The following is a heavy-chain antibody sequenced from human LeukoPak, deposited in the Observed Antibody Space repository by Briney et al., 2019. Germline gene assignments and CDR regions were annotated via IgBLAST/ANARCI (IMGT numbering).Heavy chain of an antibody. CDR1: GGSISSGGYS. D-gene: IGHD2-2*01. J-gene: IGHJ4*02. V-gene: IGHV4-30-2*01. Sequence: SETLSLTCAVSGGSISSGGYSWSWIRQPPGKGLEWIGYIYHSGSTYYNPSLKSRVTISVDRSKNQFSLKLSSVTAADTAVYYCARVLCSSTSCYPYSDYWGQGTLVTVSS. CDR3: ARVLCSSTSCYPYSDY. CDR2: IYHSGST.